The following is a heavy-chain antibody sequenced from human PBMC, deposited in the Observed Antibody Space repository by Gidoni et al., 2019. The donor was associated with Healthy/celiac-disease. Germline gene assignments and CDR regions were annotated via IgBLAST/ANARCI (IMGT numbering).Heavy chain of an antibody. CDR1: GGSFSGYY. Sequence: QVQLQQWGAGLLKPSETLSLTCAVYGGSFSGYYWSWIRQPPGKGLEWIGEINHSGSTNYNPSLKSRVTISVDTSKNQFSLKLSSVTAADTAVYYCARGLKGSARRYDIPASPKGASKDVWGQGTTVTVSS. V-gene: IGHV4-34*01. CDR3: ARGLKGSARRYDIPASPKGASKDV. J-gene: IGHJ6*02. D-gene: IGHD2-8*01. CDR2: INHSGST.